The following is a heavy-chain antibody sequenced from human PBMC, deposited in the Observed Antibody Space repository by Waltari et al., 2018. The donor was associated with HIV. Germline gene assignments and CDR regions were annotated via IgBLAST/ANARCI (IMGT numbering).Heavy chain of an antibody. CDR1: GYTFTNYW. V-gene: IGHV5-51*03. CDR3: ARLFYYDTTGYINNAFDI. J-gene: IGHJ3*02. Sequence: EVQLVQSGAEVRKSGESLKISCQASGYTFTNYWISWLRQMSGEGLEWMGFIYPFDSDTRYNPSFEGQITISADKSLATAYLEWSNLNASDAAIYYCARLFYYDTTGYINNAFDIWGQGTVVTVS. CDR2: IYPFDSDT. D-gene: IGHD3-22*01.